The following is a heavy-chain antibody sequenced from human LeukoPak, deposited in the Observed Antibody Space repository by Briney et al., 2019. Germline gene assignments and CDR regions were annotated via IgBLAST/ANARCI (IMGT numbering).Heavy chain of an antibody. Sequence: GGSLRLSCAASGFTFSTYWMHWVRQAPGKGLVWVSHMKSDGSSTIYADSVKGRFTISRDNAKNTLYLQMNSLRAEDTAVYFGARDRGYTQDYWGQGTLVTVSS. CDR3: ARDRGYTQDY. V-gene: IGHV3-74*01. CDR1: GFTFSTYW. J-gene: IGHJ4*02. CDR2: MKSDGSST. D-gene: IGHD5-12*01.